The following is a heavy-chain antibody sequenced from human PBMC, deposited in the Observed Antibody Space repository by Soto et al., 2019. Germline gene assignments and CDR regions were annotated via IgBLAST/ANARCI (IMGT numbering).Heavy chain of an antibody. D-gene: IGHD3-3*01. CDR1: GFTFSSYG. CDR2: IWYDGSNK. J-gene: IGHJ6*02. CDR3: ARDPTVTYYDFWSGYSYGMDV. Sequence: GGSLRLSCAASGFTFSSYGMHWVRQAPGKGLEWVAVIWYDGSNKYYADSVKGRFTISRDNSNNTLYLQMNSLRAEDTAVYYCARDPTVTYYDFWSGYSYGMDVWGQGTTVTVSS. V-gene: IGHV3-33*01.